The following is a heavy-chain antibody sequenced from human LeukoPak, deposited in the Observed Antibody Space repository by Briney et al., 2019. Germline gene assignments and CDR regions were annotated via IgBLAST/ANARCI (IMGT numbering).Heavy chain of an antibody. CDR1: GGSISSYY. V-gene: IGHV4-4*07. Sequence: SETLSLTCTVSGGSISSYYWSWIRQPAGKGLEWIGRIYTSGSTNYNPSLKSRVTVSVDTSKNQFSLKLSSVTAADTAVYYCARDGNSSPSHYFDYWGQGTLVTVSS. CDR3: ARDGNSSPSHYFDY. D-gene: IGHD3-22*01. J-gene: IGHJ4*02. CDR2: IYTSGST.